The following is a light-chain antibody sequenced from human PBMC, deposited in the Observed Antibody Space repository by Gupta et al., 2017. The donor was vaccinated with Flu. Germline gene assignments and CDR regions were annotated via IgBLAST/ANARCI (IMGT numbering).Light chain of an antibody. Sequence: EIVLTQSPATLSLSPGDRATLSCMASQSVSNYLNWYQQKPGQAPRLLIYDTSTRATGIPARFSGSGSGTDFTLTISSLEPEDFAVYYCQQRINWEWTFGQGTKVEI. V-gene: IGKV3-11*01. CDR1: QSVSNY. J-gene: IGKJ1*01. CDR2: DTS. CDR3: QQRINWEWT.